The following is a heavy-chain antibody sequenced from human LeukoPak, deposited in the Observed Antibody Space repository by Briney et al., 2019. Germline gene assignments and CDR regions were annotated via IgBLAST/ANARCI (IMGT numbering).Heavy chain of an antibody. V-gene: IGHV1-46*01. CDR1: GYTFTRYD. CDR3: ACKAVAGPQYFDY. Sequence: GASVKVSCKASGYTFTRYDMHWVRQAPGQGLEWMGIIDPSGGSTNYAQKFQGRVTMTRDTSTSTVQMELSSLRSEDTAVYYCACKAVAGPQYFDYWGQGTLVTVSS. D-gene: IGHD6-19*01. CDR2: IDPSGGST. J-gene: IGHJ4*02.